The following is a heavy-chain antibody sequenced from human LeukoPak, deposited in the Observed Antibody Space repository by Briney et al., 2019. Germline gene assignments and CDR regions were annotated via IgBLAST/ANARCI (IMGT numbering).Heavy chain of an antibody. J-gene: IGHJ4*02. V-gene: IGHV4-34*01. CDR2: INHSGDT. D-gene: IGHD6-6*01. Sequence: SETLSLTCAVYGGSFSAHYWSWLRQPPGKGLEWIGEINHSGDTNYYPSLKSRVTISLDTSRSQFSLRLSSVTAADTAVYYCAGGPVRPYVFWGQGTLVSVSS. CDR1: GGSFSAHY. CDR3: AGGPVRPYVF.